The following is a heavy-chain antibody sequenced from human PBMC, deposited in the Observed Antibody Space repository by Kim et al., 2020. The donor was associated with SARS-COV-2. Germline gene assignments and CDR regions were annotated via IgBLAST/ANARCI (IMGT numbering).Heavy chain of an antibody. CDR1: GYTFKTYP. D-gene: IGHD5-18*01. J-gene: IGHJ4*02. V-gene: IGHV1-3*01. CDR2: VNAANDQT. Sequence: ASVKVSCKASGYTFKTYPIHWLRQAPGQRLEWMGWVNAANDQTMYSQKFQGRVTISRDTSANTAYMELNSLTTEDTAFYYCARDMNPTAYDYWGQGTLVT. CDR3: ARDMNPTAYDY.